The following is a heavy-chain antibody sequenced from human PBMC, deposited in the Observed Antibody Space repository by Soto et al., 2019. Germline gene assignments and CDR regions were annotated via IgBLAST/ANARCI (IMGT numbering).Heavy chain of an antibody. Sequence: GASLKSSGNGCGYSVTSYWIGWVRQMPGKGLEWMGIIYPGDSDTSYSPSFQGLITVSADKSINTAYLQWSSLKASDTAMYFCARIPKGGSYVHDYWGQGTLVTVS. CDR1: GYSVTSYW. CDR3: ARIPKGGSYVHDY. J-gene: IGHJ4*02. D-gene: IGHD5-18*01. V-gene: IGHV5-51*01. CDR2: IYPGDSDT.